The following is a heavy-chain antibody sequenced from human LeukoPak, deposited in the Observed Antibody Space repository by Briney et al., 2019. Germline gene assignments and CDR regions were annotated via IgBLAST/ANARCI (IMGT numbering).Heavy chain of an antibody. J-gene: IGHJ4*02. Sequence: PGGSLRLSCAASGFSVSSNDMGWVRQAPEKGLDWVSVISGSAHKIRYADSVKGRFTISRDNSENTVYLQMNNLRAEDTALYYCAGRVTGYSSGYVYWGQGTLVTVSS. CDR2: ISGSAHKI. CDR1: GFSVSSND. D-gene: IGHD5-18*01. CDR3: AGRVTGYSSGYVY. V-gene: IGHV3-23*01.